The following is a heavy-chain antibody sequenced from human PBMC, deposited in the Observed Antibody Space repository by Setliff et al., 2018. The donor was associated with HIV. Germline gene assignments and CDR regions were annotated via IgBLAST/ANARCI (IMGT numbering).Heavy chain of an antibody. CDR3: ARNQGNSFGQGFDY. Sequence: GGSLRLSCAASGFTLSDHYMDWVRQAPGKGLEWVGRIRNKANGFTIEYAASVRGRFTISKDESKNFLFLQMNSLITEDTAVYYCARNQGNSFGQGFDYWGQGTLVTVSS. D-gene: IGHD5-18*01. V-gene: IGHV3-72*01. J-gene: IGHJ4*02. CDR2: IRNKANGFTI. CDR1: GFTLSDHY.